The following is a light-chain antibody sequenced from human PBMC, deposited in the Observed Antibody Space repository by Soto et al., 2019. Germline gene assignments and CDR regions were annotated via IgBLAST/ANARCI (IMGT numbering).Light chain of an antibody. J-gene: IGKJ1*01. CDR1: QSVSAN. CDR3: QQYSNWPRT. CDR2: GAS. V-gene: IGKV3-15*01. Sequence: EIVMTQAPATLSVSPGERGTLSCRASQSVSANLAWYQQKPGQAPRLLIYGASTRATGIPARFSGSGSGTEFTLTISSLQSEDFAVYYCQQYSNWPRTFGQGTKVDIK.